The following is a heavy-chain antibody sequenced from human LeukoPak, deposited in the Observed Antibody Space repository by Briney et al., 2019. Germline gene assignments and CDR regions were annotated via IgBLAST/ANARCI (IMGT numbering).Heavy chain of an antibody. Sequence: AASVRVSCKASEYTFSGHFIHWMRQAPGQGLEWVGWINPNSGGTNYAQKFQGRVTLTRDTSAGTAYMDLSSLRSDDTAVYYCAQSIAAPRIPTFDVWGQGTVVAVSS. V-gene: IGHV1-2*02. CDR3: AQSIAAPRIPTFDV. CDR1: EYTFSGHF. D-gene: IGHD6-25*01. J-gene: IGHJ3*01. CDR2: INPNSGGT.